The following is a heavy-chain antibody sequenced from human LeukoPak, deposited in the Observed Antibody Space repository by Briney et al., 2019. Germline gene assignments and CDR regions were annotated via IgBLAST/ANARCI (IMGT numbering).Heavy chain of an antibody. D-gene: IGHD3-16*01. CDR1: GGSISNYY. V-gene: IGHV4-39*01. CDR2: IYYSGST. CDR3: ARLDYDSTLDC. J-gene: IGHJ4*02. Sequence: SETLSLTCTASGGSISNYYWGWIRQPPGKGLEWIGSIYYSGSTYYNPSLKSRVTISVDTSKNQFSLKLSSVTAADTAVYYCARLDYDSTLDCWGQGTLVTVSS.